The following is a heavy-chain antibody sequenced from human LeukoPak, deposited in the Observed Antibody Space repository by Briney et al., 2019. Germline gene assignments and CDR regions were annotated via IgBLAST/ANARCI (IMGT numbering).Heavy chain of an antibody. J-gene: IGHJ6*02. CDR1: GFTFSNAW. CDR2: IKSKTDGGTT. Sequence: GGPLRLSCAASGFTFSNAWMSWVPQAPGKGLEWFGRIKSKTDGGTTDYAAPVKGRFTISRDDSKNTLYLQMNSLKTEDTAVYYCTTVVGAVNYYYYGMDVWGQGTTVTVSS. V-gene: IGHV3-15*01. D-gene: IGHD1-26*01. CDR3: TTVVGAVNYYYYGMDV.